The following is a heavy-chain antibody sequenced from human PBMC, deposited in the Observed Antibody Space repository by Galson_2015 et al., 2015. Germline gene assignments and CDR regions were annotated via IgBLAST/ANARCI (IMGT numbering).Heavy chain of an antibody. Sequence: SLRLSCAASGFTFSSYGMHWVRQAPGKGLEWVAVISYDGSNKYYADSVKGRFTISRDNSKNTLYLQMNSLRAEDTAVYYCARDHGDTAMVQGYWGQGTLVTVSS. D-gene: IGHD5-18*01. J-gene: IGHJ4*02. V-gene: IGHV3-30*03. CDR1: GFTFSSYG. CDR3: ARDHGDTAMVQGY. CDR2: ISYDGSNK.